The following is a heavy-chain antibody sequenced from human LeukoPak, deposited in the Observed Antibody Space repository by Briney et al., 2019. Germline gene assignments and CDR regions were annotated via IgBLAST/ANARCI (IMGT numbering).Heavy chain of an antibody. Sequence: NAGGSLRLSCAASGFTFSSYSMNWVRQAPGKGLEWVSSISSSSSYIYYADSVKGRFTISRDNAKNSLYLQMNSLRAEDTAVYYCASPATLMGSGYLDYWGQGTLVTVSS. V-gene: IGHV3-21*01. CDR1: GFTFSSYS. CDR3: ASPATLMGSGYLDY. D-gene: IGHD3-3*01. CDR2: ISSSSSYI. J-gene: IGHJ4*02.